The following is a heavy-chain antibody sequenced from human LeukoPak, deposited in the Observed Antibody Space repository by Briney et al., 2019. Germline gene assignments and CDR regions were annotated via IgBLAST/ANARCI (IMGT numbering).Heavy chain of an antibody. CDR3: ASFRLLAAGH. CDR2: ISYDGSNK. D-gene: IGHD2-15*01. J-gene: IGHJ4*02. Sequence: GGSLRLSCAASGFTVSRNYMSWVRQAPGKGLEWVAVISYDGSNKYYADSVKGRFTISRDNSKNTLYLQMNSLRAEDTAVYYCASFRLLAAGHWGQGTLVTVSS. CDR1: GFTVSRNY. V-gene: IGHV3-30-3*01.